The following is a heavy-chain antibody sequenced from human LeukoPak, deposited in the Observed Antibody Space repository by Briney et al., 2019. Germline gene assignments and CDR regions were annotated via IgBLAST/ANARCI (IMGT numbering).Heavy chain of an antibody. CDR2: IKYDESQI. D-gene: IGHD1-26*01. J-gene: IGHJ4*02. CDR1: GFTFSNYD. CDR3: AKAAGRWDFDF. V-gene: IGHV3-30*02. Sequence: GGSLRLSCAASGFTFSNYDMHWVRQAPGKGLEWVSFIKYDESQIYYADSVKGRFTISRDNSKSTLYLQMSSLRSEDTAVYYCAKAAGRWDFDFWGQGPLATVS.